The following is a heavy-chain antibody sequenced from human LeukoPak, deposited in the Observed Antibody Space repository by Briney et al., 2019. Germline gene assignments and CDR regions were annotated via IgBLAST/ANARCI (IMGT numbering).Heavy chain of an antibody. CDR3: ARCSGGDFDY. Sequence: PGGSLRLSCAASGFNFNTYWMIWVRQAPGKGLEWVSYISSSGSTTYYADSVKGRFTTSRDNAKNSLYLQMNSLRAEDTAVYYCARCSGGDFDYWGQGTLVTVSS. D-gene: IGHD6-19*01. CDR2: ISSSGSTT. J-gene: IGHJ4*02. V-gene: IGHV3-48*04. CDR1: GFNFNTYW.